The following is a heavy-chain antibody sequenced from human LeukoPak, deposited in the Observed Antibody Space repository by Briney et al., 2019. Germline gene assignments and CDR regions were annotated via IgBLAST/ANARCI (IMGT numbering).Heavy chain of an antibody. J-gene: IGHJ1*01. Sequence: SETLSLTCSVSGGSINNYYWSWIRQPPGKGLEWTAYIYYTGSTSSNPSLKNRVTVSVDTSKNQFSLKLSSVTAADTAVYYCARHGPSYGNFQPWGQGTLVTVSS. D-gene: IGHD4-17*01. CDR3: ARHGPSYGNFQP. CDR2: IYYTGST. CDR1: GGSINNYY. V-gene: IGHV4-59*08.